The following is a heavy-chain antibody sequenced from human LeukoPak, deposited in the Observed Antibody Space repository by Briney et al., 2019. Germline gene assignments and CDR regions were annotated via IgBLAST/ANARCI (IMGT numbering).Heavy chain of an antibody. CDR3: ARDAGYYRMDV. Sequence: GGSLRLSCAASGFTFRNFWMTWVRQAPGKGLEWVAMIQEDGSGKYYVDSVKGRFTISRDNAKRSLYLQVDSLRADDMAVYYCARDAGYYRMDVWGKGTTVTVSS. J-gene: IGHJ6*03. CDR1: GFTFRNFW. CDR2: IQEDGSGK. V-gene: IGHV3-7*01. D-gene: IGHD3-16*01.